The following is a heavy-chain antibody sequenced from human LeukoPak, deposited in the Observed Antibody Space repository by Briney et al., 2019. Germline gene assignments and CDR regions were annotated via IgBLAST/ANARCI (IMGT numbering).Heavy chain of an antibody. CDR2: ISSDSRTI. D-gene: IGHD6-13*01. V-gene: IGHV3-48*04. Sequence: GGSLRLSCAASGFTFSYYGMNWVRQAPGKGLEWVSHISSDSRTIQYADSVKGRFTISRDNAKNSLYLQMDSLRAEDTAVYYCASRSSWRIVAAYFDYWGQGTLVIVSS. J-gene: IGHJ4*02. CDR3: ASRSSWRIVAAYFDY. CDR1: GFTFSYYG.